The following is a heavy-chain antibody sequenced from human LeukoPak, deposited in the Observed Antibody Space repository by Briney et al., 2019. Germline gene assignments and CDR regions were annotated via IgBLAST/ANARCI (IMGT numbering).Heavy chain of an antibody. CDR2: INPNSGGT. J-gene: IGHJ6*02. D-gene: IGHD3-16*01. V-gene: IGHV1-2*02. Sequence: ASVKVSCKASGYTFTGYYMHWVRRAPGQGLEWMGWINPNSGGTNYAQKFQGRVTMTRDTSISTAYMELSRLRSDDTAVYYCARFTYYYYYGMDVWGQGTTVTVSS. CDR3: ARFTYYYYYGMDV. CDR1: GYTFTGYY.